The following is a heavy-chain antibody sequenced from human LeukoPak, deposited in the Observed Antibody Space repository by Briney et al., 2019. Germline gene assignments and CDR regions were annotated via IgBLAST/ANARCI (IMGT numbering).Heavy chain of an antibody. CDR1: GGSISSSSSDYY. J-gene: IGHJ4*02. D-gene: IGHD5-18*01. Sequence: SETLSLTCTVSGGSISSSSSDYYWGWVRQAPGKGLEWIGSISYSWTTYYNPSLKSRVTISADTSSNQFSLKLTSLTAADTAVYYCARHRHSHHYDYWGQGTLVTVSS. CDR3: ARHRHSHHYDY. CDR2: ISYSWTT. V-gene: IGHV4-39*01.